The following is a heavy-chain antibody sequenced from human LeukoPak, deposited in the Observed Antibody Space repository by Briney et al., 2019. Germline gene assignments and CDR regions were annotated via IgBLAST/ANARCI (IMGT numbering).Heavy chain of an antibody. Sequence: ASVKVSCKASGYTFTSYGISWVRQAPGQGLEWMGWISAYNGNTNYAQKLQGRVTMTTDTSTSTAYMELRSLRPDDTAVYYCARDKTTDDAFDIWGQGTMVTVSS. D-gene: IGHD4-17*01. CDR3: ARDKTTDDAFDI. CDR1: GYTFTSYG. J-gene: IGHJ3*02. V-gene: IGHV1-18*01. CDR2: ISAYNGNT.